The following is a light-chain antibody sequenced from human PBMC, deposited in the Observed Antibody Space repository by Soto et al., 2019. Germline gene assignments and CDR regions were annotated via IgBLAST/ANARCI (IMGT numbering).Light chain of an antibody. CDR2: AAS. CDR3: QQSFSNFLYT. CDR1: QSISSY. Sequence: DIQMTQSPSSLSASVGDRVTITCRASQSISSYLNWYQQKPGKAPKLLIYAASSLQSGVPSRVSGSGSGTDFTRTSSSLQPEDVATYYCQQSFSNFLYTFGQGTKLESK. J-gene: IGKJ2*01. V-gene: IGKV1-39*01.